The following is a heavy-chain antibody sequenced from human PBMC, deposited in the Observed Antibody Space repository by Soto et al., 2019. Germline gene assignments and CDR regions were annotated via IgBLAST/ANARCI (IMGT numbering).Heavy chain of an antibody. J-gene: IGHJ4*01. V-gene: IGHV4-59*08. Sequence: SETLSLTCSVSGGSISSYYWSWIRQPPGKGLEWIGYIYYSVSTNYNPSLKSRVTISVDTSKNQFSLNLNSVTAADTAVYYCAKLPYGGNFDYSGLGILVTVSS. D-gene: IGHD4-17*01. CDR3: AKLPYGGNFDY. CDR2: IYYSVST. CDR1: GGSISSYY.